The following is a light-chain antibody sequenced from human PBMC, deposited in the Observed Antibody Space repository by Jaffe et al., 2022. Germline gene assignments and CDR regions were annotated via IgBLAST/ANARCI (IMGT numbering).Light chain of an antibody. CDR1: QGISSY. J-gene: IGKJ2*01. CDR2: AAS. V-gene: IGKV1-9*01. CDR3: QQLNSYPGYT. Sequence: DIQLTQSPSFLSASVGDRVTITCRASQGISSYLAWYQQKPGKAPKLLIYAASTLQSGVPSRFSGSGSGTEFTLTISSLQPEDFATYYCQQLNSYPGYTFGQGTKLEIK.